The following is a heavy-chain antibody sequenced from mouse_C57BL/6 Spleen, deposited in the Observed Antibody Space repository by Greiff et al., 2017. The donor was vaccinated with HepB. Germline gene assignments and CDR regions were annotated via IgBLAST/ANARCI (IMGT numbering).Heavy chain of an antibody. D-gene: IGHD1-1*01. Sequence: EVKLMESGGGLVKPGGSLKLSCAASGFTFSSYGMSWVRQTPDKRLEWVATISSGGSYTYYTDSVKGRFTISRDNAKNTLYLQMSSLKSEDTAMYYCARHNGSSLAMDYWGQGTSVTVSS. CDR3: ARHNGSSLAMDY. CDR2: ISSGGSYT. J-gene: IGHJ4*01. V-gene: IGHV5-6*03. CDR1: GFTFSSYG.